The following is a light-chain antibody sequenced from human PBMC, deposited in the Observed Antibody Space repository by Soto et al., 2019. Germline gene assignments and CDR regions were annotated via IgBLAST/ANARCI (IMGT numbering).Light chain of an antibody. J-gene: IGKJ1*01. Sequence: DIQMTQSPSSLAASVGDRVTITCRASHSISNYLNWYQQKPGKAPKLLIYATASLQSRVPSRFSGRGSGRDFTLTISRLQPEDFDTYYCQQSNRTPQTFGQGNKVESK. CDR3: QQSNRTPQT. CDR1: HSISNY. CDR2: ATA. V-gene: IGKV1-39*01.